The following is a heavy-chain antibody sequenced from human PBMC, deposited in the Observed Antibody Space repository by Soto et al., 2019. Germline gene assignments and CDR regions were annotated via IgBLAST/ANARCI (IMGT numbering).Heavy chain of an antibody. V-gene: IGHV4-31*03. J-gene: IGHJ6*02. D-gene: IGHD6-6*01. Sequence: QVQLQESGPGLVKPSQTLSLTCSVSSDSMNSGGYYWSWIRQHPGKGLEWIGYIYSNADTYYNPSLKSRVTISVDTSKNQFSLNLTSVTAADTAVYYCARRGGSSSGYYYYAMDVWGQGTTVTVSS. CDR3: ARRGGSSSGYYYYAMDV. CDR2: IYSNADT. CDR1: SDSMNSGGYY.